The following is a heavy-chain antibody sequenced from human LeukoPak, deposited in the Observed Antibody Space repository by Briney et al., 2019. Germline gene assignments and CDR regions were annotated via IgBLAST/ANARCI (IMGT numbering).Heavy chain of an antibody. J-gene: IGHJ1*01. Sequence: GESLEISCQGYGYSFTSYFIAWVRQVPGQGLEWMGIVYPADSDIRYSPSFQGQVTVSVDKSIRTAYLQWSNLKASDTAIYYCARPGEMDLDGHLKHWGQGTPVTVSS. CDR2: VYPADSDI. V-gene: IGHV5-51*01. CDR1: GYSFTSYF. D-gene: IGHD7-27*01. CDR3: ARPGEMDLDGHLKH.